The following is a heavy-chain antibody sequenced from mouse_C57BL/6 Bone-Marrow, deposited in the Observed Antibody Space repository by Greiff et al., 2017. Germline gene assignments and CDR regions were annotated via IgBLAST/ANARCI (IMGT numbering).Heavy chain of an antibody. D-gene: IGHD2-13*01. CDR2: IDPENGDT. V-gene: IGHV14-4*01. CDR3: TTWGLPNYFDY. Sequence: EVKLQQSGAELVRPGASVKLSCTASGFNIKDDYMHWVKQRPEQGLEWIGWIDPENGDTEYASKFQGKATITADTSSNTAYLQLSSLTSADTAVYYCTTWGLPNYFDYWGQGTTLTVSS. J-gene: IGHJ2*01. CDR1: GFNIKDDY.